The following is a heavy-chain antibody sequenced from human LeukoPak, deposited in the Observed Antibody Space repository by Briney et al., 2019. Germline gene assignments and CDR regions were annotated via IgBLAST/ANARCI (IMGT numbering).Heavy chain of an antibody. D-gene: IGHD1-14*01. J-gene: IGHJ4*02. CDR2: IYPGDSDT. Sequence: GGSLQMSCKGSGYNFTSYWIGWVRQMPGKGLEWMGIIYPGDSDTRYSPSFQGQVTISADKSISTAYLQWSSLKASDTAMYYCARQPEPHPSGGLDYWGQGTLVTVSS. CDR3: ARQPEPHPSGGLDY. V-gene: IGHV5-51*01. CDR1: GYNFTSYW.